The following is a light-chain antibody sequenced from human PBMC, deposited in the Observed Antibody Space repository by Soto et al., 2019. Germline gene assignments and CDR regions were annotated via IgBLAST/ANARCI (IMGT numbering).Light chain of an antibody. Sequence: QAVVTQPPSASGIPGQRVTIACYGSSSNIGSNAVNWYQQFPVTAPKLLIYTDNQRPSGVPDRFSGSKSGTSASLAISGLQSEDEADYFCAAWDGSLNAYVFGTGTKLTVL. CDR1: SSNIGSNA. CDR2: TDN. J-gene: IGLJ1*01. V-gene: IGLV1-44*01. CDR3: AAWDGSLNAYV.